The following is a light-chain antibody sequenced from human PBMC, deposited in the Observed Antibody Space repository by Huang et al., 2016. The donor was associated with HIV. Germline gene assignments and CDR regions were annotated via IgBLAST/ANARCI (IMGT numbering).Light chain of an antibody. CDR1: QSVSSN. CDR3: QQYNNWPPGT. J-gene: IGKJ1*01. Sequence: EIVMTQSPATLSVSPGERATLSCRASQSVSSNLAWYQQKPGQAPRLLIYGAFTRATGIPARFSGSGSGTEFTLTISSLQSEDCAVYYCQQYNNWPPGTFGQGTKVEIK. V-gene: IGKV3-15*01. CDR2: GAF.